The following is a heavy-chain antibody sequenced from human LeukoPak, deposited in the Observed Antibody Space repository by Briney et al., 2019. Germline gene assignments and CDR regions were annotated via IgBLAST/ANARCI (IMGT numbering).Heavy chain of an antibody. CDR3: ARDLSEKYSIDY. Sequence: GGSLRLSCAASGFTFSGYAIPWVRQAPGKGLEGVAFISYDGSIKYYADSVKGRCTISRDNSKDTLNLQINSLRAEDTAVYYCARDLSEKYSIDYWGQGTLVTVSS. V-gene: IGHV3-30-3*01. J-gene: IGHJ4*02. D-gene: IGHD2-15*01. CDR1: GFTFSGYA. CDR2: ISYDGSIK.